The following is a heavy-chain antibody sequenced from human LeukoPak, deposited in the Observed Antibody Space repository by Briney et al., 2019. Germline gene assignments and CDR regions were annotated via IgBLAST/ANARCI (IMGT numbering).Heavy chain of an antibody. CDR3: ATDLVRSKLRDY. CDR2: INPHSGDT. V-gene: IGHV1-2*02. J-gene: IGHJ4*02. Sequence: GASVKVSCKASGYIFTAYYMHWVRQAPGQGLEWMGWINPHSGDTRYAQKFQGRVTMTRDTSISTAYMELSRLTSDDTAVYYCATDLVRSKLRDYWGQGTLVTVSS. D-gene: IGHD1-26*01. CDR1: GYIFTAYY.